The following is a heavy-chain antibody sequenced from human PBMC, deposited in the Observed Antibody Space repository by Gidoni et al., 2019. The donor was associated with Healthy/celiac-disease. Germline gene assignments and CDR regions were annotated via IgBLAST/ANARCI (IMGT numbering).Heavy chain of an antibody. CDR1: GFTFSSYA. V-gene: IGHV3-23*01. CDR2: ISGSGGST. CDR3: AIIPLYGDYVLNDY. D-gene: IGHD4-17*01. J-gene: IGHJ4*02. Sequence: EVQLLESGGGLVQPGGSLRLSCAASGFTFSSYAMSWVRQAPVKGLEWVSAISGSGGSTYYADSVKGRFTISRDNSKNTLYLKMNSLRAEDTAVYYCAIIPLYGDYVLNDYWGQGTLVTVSS.